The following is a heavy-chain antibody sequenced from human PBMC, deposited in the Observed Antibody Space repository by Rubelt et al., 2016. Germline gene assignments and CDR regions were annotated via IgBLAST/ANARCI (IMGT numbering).Heavy chain of an antibody. V-gene: IGHV4-31*03. CDR2: IYDSGNP. CDR1: GGSIRSGGYY. Sequence: QVQLQESGPGLVKPSQTLSLTCTVSGGSIRSGGYYWSWIRQHSGKGLEWIGYIYDSGNPYHNPSLKSRVTISLDLSKNQFSLKLTSVTAADTAVYYCPYGSEPVYYFDYWGQGTLVTVSS. D-gene: IGHD3-10*01. J-gene: IGHJ4*02. CDR3: PYGSEPVYYFDY.